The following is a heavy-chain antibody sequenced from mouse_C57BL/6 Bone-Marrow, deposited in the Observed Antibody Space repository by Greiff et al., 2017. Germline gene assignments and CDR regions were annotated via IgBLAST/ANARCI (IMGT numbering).Heavy chain of an antibody. D-gene: IGHD1-1*01. CDR2: IYWDDDK. Sequence: QVTLKVSGPGILQSSQTLSLTCSFSGFSLSTSGMGVSWLRQPSGIGLEWLAHIYWDDDKRYNPSLNSRLPISKETSRNPVCLKITSVSTADTATYFFARSGSSVPGLGAMDYWGQGTSVTVSS. V-gene: IGHV8-12*01. CDR3: ARSGSSVPGLGAMDY. J-gene: IGHJ4*01. CDR1: GFSLSTSGMG.